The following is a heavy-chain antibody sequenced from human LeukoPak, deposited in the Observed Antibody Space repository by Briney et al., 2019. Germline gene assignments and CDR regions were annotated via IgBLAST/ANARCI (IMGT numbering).Heavy chain of an antibody. CDR3: ARANCYYDSSAPDY. Sequence: GASVKVSCKASGYTFTGYYMHWVRQAPGQGLEWMGRINPNSGGTNYAQKFQGRVTMTRDTSISTAYMELSRLRSDDTAVYYCARANCYYDSSAPDYWGQGTLVTVSS. D-gene: IGHD3-22*01. CDR1: GYTFTGYY. V-gene: IGHV1-2*06. CDR2: INPNSGGT. J-gene: IGHJ4*02.